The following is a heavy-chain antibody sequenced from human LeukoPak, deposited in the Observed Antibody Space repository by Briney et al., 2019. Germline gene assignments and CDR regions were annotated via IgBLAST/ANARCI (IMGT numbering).Heavy chain of an antibody. CDR2: IYPGDSDT. CDR3: ASTMYYDFWSGPLGWFDP. Sequence: GESLKISCKGSGYSFTSYWIGWVRQMPGKGLEWMGIIYPGDSDTRYSPSFQGQVTISADKSISTAYLQWSSLKASDTAMYYCASTMYYDFWSGPLGWFDPWGQGTLVTVSS. V-gene: IGHV5-51*01. D-gene: IGHD3-3*01. CDR1: GYSFTSYW. J-gene: IGHJ5*02.